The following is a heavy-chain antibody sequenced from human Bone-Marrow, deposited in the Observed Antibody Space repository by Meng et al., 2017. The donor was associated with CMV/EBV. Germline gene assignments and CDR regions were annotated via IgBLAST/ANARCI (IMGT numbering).Heavy chain of an antibody. CDR2: INPNSGGT. CDR1: GYTFTGYY. J-gene: IGHJ4*02. CDR3: ARGVRRSTSFDY. D-gene: IGHD2-2*01. V-gene: IGHV1-2*02. Sequence: ASVKVSCKASGYTFTGYYMHWVRQAPGQGLEWMGWINPNSGGTNYAQKFQGRVTITRNTSISTAYMELSSLRSEDTAVYYCARGVRRSTSFDYWGQGTLVTVSS.